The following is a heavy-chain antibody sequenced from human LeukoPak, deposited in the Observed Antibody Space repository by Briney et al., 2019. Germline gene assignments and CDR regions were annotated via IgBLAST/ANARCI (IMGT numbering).Heavy chain of an antibody. CDR2: IYYSGST. D-gene: IGHD1-26*01. CDR1: GGSISSYY. V-gene: IGHV4-59*01. Sequence: SETLSLTCTVSGGSISSYYWSWIRQPPGKGLEWIGYIYYSGSTNYNPSLKSRVTISVDTSKNQFSLKLSSVTAADTAVYYCARERIVGATWWFDPWGQGTLVTVSS. J-gene: IGHJ5*02. CDR3: ARERIVGATWWFDP.